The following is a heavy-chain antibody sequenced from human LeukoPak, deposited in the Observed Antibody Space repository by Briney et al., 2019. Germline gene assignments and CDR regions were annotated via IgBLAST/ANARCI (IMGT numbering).Heavy chain of an antibody. CDR1: GFTFSTYT. V-gene: IGHV3-21*01. Sequence: PGGSLRLSCAASGFTFSTYTMNWVRQAPGQGLEWLSSINSSSTYIYSADSVKGRFTISRDNSKKTLYLQMTSVRVEDTAVYFCARPSLDDMVGAIGADYWGQGTLVAVSS. D-gene: IGHD1-26*01. CDR2: INSSSTYI. CDR3: ARPSLDDMVGAIGADY. J-gene: IGHJ4*02.